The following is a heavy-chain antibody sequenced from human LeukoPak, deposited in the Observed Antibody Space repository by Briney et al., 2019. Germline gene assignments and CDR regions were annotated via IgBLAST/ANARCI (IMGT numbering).Heavy chain of an antibody. CDR3: ANSKWYTGLDY. V-gene: IGHV4-39*01. Sequence: SETLSLTCTVSGGSISSSSYYWGWIRQPPGKGLEWIGSIYYSGSTYYNPSLKSRVTISVDTSKNQFSLKLSSVTAADTAVYYCANSKWYTGLDYWGQGTLVTVSS. D-gene: IGHD1-1*01. CDR2: IYYSGST. CDR1: GGSISSSSYY. J-gene: IGHJ4*02.